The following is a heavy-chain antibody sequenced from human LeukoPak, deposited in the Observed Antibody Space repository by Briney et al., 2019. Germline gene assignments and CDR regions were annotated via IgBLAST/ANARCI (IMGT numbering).Heavy chain of an antibody. CDR3: AKGRIQLWALFDY. J-gene: IGHJ4*02. CDR1: RFTLSSYA. V-gene: IGHV3-23*01. D-gene: IGHD5-18*01. CDR2: ICGSGGST. Sequence: GGSLRLSCAAPRFTLSSYATSGVRQTPGRGLEWVSDICGSGGSTYYADSVKGRFTISRDNSKNTLYLQMNSLRAEDTAVYYWAKGRIQLWALFDYWGQGTLVTVSS.